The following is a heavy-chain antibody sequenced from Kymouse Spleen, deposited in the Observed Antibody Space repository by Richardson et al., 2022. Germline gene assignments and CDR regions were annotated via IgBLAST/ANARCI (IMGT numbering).Heavy chain of an antibody. J-gene: IGHJ6*02. CDR3: ARDSSSSGFYYYYYGMDV. CDR1: GFTFSSYS. CDR2: ISSSSSYI. V-gene: IGHV3-21*03. Sequence: EVQLVESGGGLVKPGGSLRLSCAASGFTFSSYSMNWVRQAPGKGLEWVSSISSSSSYIYYADSVKGRFTISRDNAKNSLYLQMNSLRAEDTAVYYCARDSSSSGFYYYYYGMDVWGQGTTVTVSS. D-gene: IGHD6-6*01.